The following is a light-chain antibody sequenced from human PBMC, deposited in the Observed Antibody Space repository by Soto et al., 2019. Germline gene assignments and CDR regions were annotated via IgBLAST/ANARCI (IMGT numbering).Light chain of an antibody. CDR2: DVS. J-gene: IGLJ2*01. CDR1: SSDVGGYNF. Sequence: QSVLTQPRSVSGSPGQSVTISCTGTSSDVGGYNFVSWYQQHPGKAPKFMIYDVSKRPSGFPDRFSGSRSGNTASLTISGRQAEDEADDYCCSYAGSSVVCGGGTKLTIL. V-gene: IGLV2-11*01. CDR3: CSYAGSSVV.